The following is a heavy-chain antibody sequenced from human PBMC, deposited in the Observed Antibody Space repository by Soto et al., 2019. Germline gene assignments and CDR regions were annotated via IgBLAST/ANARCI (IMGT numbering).Heavy chain of an antibody. D-gene: IGHD5-12*01. CDR1: GYTFINYH. CDR3: AKSPRGEMATD. J-gene: IGHJ4*02. V-gene: IGHV1-18*01. Sequence: QVQLVQSGGEVKKPGASVTVSCKASGYTFINYHITWVRQAPGQGLEWMAWINTYNGMTDYAQRVQRRVTMTRDTSTSTAYMQRRNLGSDDTAVYFCAKSPRGEMATDWGQGTLVTVSS. CDR2: INTYNGMT.